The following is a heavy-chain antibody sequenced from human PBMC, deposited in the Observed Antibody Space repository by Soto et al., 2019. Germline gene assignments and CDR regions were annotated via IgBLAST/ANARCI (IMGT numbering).Heavy chain of an antibody. CDR2: ISGSSRYT. J-gene: IGHJ4*02. CDR3: ARHTSGWHYYDY. V-gene: IGHV3-11*06. D-gene: IGHD6-19*01. Sequence: GGSLRLSCAASGFNFSDHYMNWVRQAPGKGLEWVSYISGSSRYTNFADSVKGRFTISRDNAKNSRYLQMNSLRVEDTAVYYCARHTSGWHYYDYWGQGTPVTVSS. CDR1: GFNFSDHY.